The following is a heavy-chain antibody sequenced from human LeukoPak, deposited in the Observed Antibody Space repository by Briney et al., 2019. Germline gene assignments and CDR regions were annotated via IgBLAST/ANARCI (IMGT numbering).Heavy chain of an antibody. Sequence: ASVKVSCKASGYTFTNYYLHWVRQAPGQGLEWMGIINPSGGSTSYAQKFQGRVTMTRDTSTSTVYMELSSLRSEDTAVYYCARDSYPPDYDSSSYYFDYWGQGTLVTVSS. CDR3: ARDSYPPDYDSSSYYFDY. CDR1: GYTFTNYY. CDR2: INPSGGST. V-gene: IGHV1-46*01. D-gene: IGHD3-22*01. J-gene: IGHJ4*02.